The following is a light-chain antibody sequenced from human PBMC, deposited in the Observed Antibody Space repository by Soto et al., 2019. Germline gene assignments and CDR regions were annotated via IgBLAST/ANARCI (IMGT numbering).Light chain of an antibody. V-gene: IGKV4-1*01. Sequence: DIVMTQSPESLAVSLGERATINCRSSQSVLYRSINKNYLAWYQQKPGQPPKLLMYWASTREPGVPDRFSGSVSETNFTLTISSLQAGDVAVYYCQQYYSTPLTFVGGTKVEIK. CDR2: WAS. J-gene: IGKJ4*01. CDR1: QSVLYRSINKNY. CDR3: QQYYSTPLT.